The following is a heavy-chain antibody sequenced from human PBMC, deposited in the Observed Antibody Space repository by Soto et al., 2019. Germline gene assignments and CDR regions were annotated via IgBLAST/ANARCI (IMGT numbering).Heavy chain of an antibody. V-gene: IGHV1-58*01. CDR3: ARGGRNTAEAY. Sequence: GASVKVSCKASGFTFTNSAVQWVRQARGQGLEWIGWIVVCSGNTNYAQKFQERVTMTRDTSTSTAYMELRSLRSDDTAVYYCARGGRNTAEAYWGQGTLVTVSS. D-gene: IGHD5-18*01. CDR1: GFTFTNSA. J-gene: IGHJ4*02. CDR2: IVVCSGNT.